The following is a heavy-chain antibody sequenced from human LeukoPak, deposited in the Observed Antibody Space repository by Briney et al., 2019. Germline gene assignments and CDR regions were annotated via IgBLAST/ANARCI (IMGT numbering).Heavy chain of an antibody. CDR3: ARGRIGGWTDY. V-gene: IGHV3-23*01. J-gene: IGHJ4*02. CDR2: IPGSGGDT. Sequence: PGGSLRLSCATSGFIFSTYAISWVRQAPGKGLEWVSGIPGSGGDTYYADSVKGRFTISRDNAKNTLYLQMNSLRAEDTAVYYCARGRIGGWTDYWGQGTLVTVSS. CDR1: GFIFSTYA. D-gene: IGHD6-19*01.